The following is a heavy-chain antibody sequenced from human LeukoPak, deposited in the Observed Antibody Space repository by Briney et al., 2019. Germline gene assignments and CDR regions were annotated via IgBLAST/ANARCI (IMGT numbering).Heavy chain of an antibody. CDR3: ARTSSSSKGFYYYYMDV. CDR1: GGSFSGYY. V-gene: IGHV4-34*01. CDR2: INHSGRT. D-gene: IGHD6-6*01. Sequence: SETLSLTCAVYGGSFSGYYWSWIRQPPGKGLEWIGEINHSGRTNYNPSLKSRVTISVDTSNNQFSLKLSSVTAADTAVYYCARTSSSSKGFYYYYMDVWGKGTTVTVSS. J-gene: IGHJ6*03.